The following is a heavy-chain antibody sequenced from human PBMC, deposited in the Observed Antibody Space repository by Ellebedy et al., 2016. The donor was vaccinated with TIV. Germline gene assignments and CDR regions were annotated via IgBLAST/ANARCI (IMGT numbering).Heavy chain of an antibody. V-gene: IGHV3-7*01. CDR3: AGPAAIGTKTFDY. CDR2: IKEDGSVE. Sequence: GGSLRLSCAASGFTFRNYWMNWVRQAPGKGLEWVAQIKEDGSVEAYIDSVKGRFSISRDNAKKSLYLHMNNLRAEDTAVYYCAGPAAIGTKTFDYWGQGTLVTVSS. CDR1: GFTFRNYW. D-gene: IGHD2-2*01. J-gene: IGHJ4*02.